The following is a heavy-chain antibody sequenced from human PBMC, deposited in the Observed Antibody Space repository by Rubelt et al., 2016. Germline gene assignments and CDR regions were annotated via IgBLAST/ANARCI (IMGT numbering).Heavy chain of an antibody. CDR1: GFSLSTSGVG. D-gene: IGHD2-2*01. Sequence: QITLKESGPTVVKPTETLTLTCTFSGFSLSTSGVGVGWIRQPPGEALEWLALIYWDDDSRYSPSLKSRLTLTKGTSKKQVVLTMTNMDPVDTATYYCAHANIYCGTGGCYGRRFDSWGQGTLVTVSS. V-gene: IGHV2-5*02. CDR2: IYWDDDS. CDR3: AHANIYCGTGGCYGRRFDS. J-gene: IGHJ4*02.